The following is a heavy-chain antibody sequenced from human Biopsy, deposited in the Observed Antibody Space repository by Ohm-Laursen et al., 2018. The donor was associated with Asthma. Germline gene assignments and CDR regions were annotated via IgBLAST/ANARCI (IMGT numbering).Heavy chain of an antibody. CDR2: ISWNSATI. D-gene: IGHD3-22*01. J-gene: IGHJ4*02. Sequence: SLRLSCAAAGFTFSSYTMHWVRQAPGKGLEWVSGISWNSATIGYADSVEGRFTISRDNAKNSVFLHMDSLRPEDTAFYYCAKVRSDWVITESFDYWGQGVLVTVSS. CDR1: GFTFSSYT. CDR3: AKVRSDWVITESFDY. V-gene: IGHV3-9*01.